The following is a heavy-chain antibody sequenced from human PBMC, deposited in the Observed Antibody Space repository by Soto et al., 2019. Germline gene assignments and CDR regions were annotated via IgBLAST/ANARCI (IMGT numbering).Heavy chain of an antibody. CDR3: ARATTSAGSKPFDY. CDR2: MNPNSGNT. D-gene: IGHD2-15*01. J-gene: IGHJ4*02. V-gene: IGHV1-8*01. CDR1: GNTFTSYD. Sequence: QVQLVQSGAEVKKPGASVKVSCKASGNTFTSYDINWVRQATGQGPEWMGWMNPNSGNTGYAQKFQGRVTMTRDTSISTAYMELNSLTSEDTAVYYCARATTSAGSKPFDYWGQGTLVTVSS.